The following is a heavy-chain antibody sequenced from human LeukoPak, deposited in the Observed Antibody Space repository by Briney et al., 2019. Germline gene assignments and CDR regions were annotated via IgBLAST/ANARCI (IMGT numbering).Heavy chain of an antibody. V-gene: IGHV3-23*01. CDR1: GFPFSSYA. CDR3: ANWWGFDP. CDR2: IIGSGDTT. Sequence: PGGSLRLSCAVSGFPFSSYAMSWVRQAPGKGLEWVSAIIGSGDTTYYADSVKGRFTISRDNAKNSLFLQMNSLRAEDTAVYYCANWWGFDPWGQGTLVTVSS. D-gene: IGHD2-15*01. J-gene: IGHJ5*02.